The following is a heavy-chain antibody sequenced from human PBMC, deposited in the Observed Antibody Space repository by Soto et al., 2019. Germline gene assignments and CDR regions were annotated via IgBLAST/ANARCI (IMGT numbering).Heavy chain of an antibody. D-gene: IGHD5-12*01. V-gene: IGHV4-34*01. CDR1: GGSFSGYY. CDR3: ARGRLQSPYYYYYYMDV. Sequence: SDTLFLTCAVYGGSFSGYYWSWLRQPPGKGLEWIGEINHSGSTNYNPSLKSRVTISVDTSKNQFSLKLSSVTAADTAVYYCARGRLQSPYYYYYYMDVWGKGTTVTVSS. CDR2: INHSGST. J-gene: IGHJ6*03.